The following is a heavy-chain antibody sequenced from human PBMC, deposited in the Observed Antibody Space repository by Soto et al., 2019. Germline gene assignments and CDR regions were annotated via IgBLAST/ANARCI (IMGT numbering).Heavy chain of an antibody. J-gene: IGHJ4*02. D-gene: IGHD3-10*01. CDR2: ISYDGSNR. Sequence: QVQLVESGGGVVQPGRSLRLSCAASGFTFNTYGMQWVRQAPGRGLEWVAVISYDGSNRYYGDSVQGRFAISRDNSKNTLHLQMNSLRAEDTALYYCAKLFRGSGSHLDYWGQGTLVTVSS. V-gene: IGHV3-30*18. CDR3: AKLFRGSGSHLDY. CDR1: GFTFNTYG.